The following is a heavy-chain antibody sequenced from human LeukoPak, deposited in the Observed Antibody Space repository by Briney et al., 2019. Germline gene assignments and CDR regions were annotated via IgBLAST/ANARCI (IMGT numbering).Heavy chain of an antibody. CDR3: ARDTKYAFDN. Sequence: GGSLRLSCAASGFTFSSYSMNWVRQAPGKGLEWISYIGISSGNTKYADSVKGRFTISGDKAKNSVYLQMNSLRVEDTAVYYCARDTKYAFDNWGQGTLVTVSS. J-gene: IGHJ4*02. V-gene: IGHV3-48*01. CDR2: IGISSGNT. CDR1: GFTFSSYS. D-gene: IGHD2-2*01.